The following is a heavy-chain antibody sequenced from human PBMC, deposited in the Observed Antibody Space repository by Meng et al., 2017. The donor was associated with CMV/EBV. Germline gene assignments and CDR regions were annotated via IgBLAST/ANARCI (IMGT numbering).Heavy chain of an antibody. CDR2: ISAYHCNT. Sequence: VRSGPNMKRPRAPVSGSAKAAGYPFPTYGTTCLRHAPGQSLDWMAWISAYHCNTIYAQNLQDRVSMPTDTSTSTVYMELSSLRSDDTAVYYCAIDAGSGRLTVDYWGQGTLVTVSS. D-gene: IGHD2-15*01. V-gene: IGHV1-18*01. J-gene: IGHJ4*02. CDR1: GYPFPTYG. CDR3: AIDAGSGRLTVDY.